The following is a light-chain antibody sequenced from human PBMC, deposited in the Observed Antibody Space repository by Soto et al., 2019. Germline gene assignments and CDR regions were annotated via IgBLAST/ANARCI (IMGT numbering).Light chain of an antibody. J-gene: IGLJ2*01. CDR2: ENF. V-gene: IGLV1-51*01. CDR1: TSNIGNYY. CDR3: KTWDLSLSGVV. Sequence: QSVLTQAPSVSAAPGQKVTISCSGSTSNIGNYYVSWYPQFPGTAPKLLIYENFKRPSGIPDRFSGSKSGTSATLDIIGLQTGDEADYYCKTWDLSLSGVVFGGVTKVTVL.